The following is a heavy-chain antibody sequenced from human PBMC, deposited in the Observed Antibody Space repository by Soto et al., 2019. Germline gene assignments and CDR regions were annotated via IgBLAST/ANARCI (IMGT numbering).Heavy chain of an antibody. V-gene: IGHV4-31*03. CDR2: IYYSGST. D-gene: IGHD3-9*01. J-gene: IGHJ6*02. Sequence: SETLSLTCTVSGGSISSGGYYWSWTRQHPGKGLEWIGYIYYSGSTYYNPSLKSRVTISVDTSKNQFSLKLSSVTAADTAVYYCASARYFDWLYPDYYGMDVWGQGTTVTVSS. CDR1: GGSISSGGYY. CDR3: ASARYFDWLYPDYYGMDV.